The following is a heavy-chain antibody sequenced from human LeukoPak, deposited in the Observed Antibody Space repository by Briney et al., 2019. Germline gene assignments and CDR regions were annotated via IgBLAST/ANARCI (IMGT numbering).Heavy chain of an antibody. CDR3: AKDRRYCSGGSCYRDYYYYMDV. Sequence: GGSLRLSCAASGFTFSSYWMSWVRQAPGKGLEWVANIKQDGSEKYYVDSVKGRLTISRDNSKNTLYLQMNSLRAEDTAVYYCAKDRRYCSGGSCYRDYYYYMDVWGKGTTVTISS. J-gene: IGHJ6*03. V-gene: IGHV3-7*01. CDR1: GFTFSSYW. CDR2: IKQDGSEK. D-gene: IGHD2-15*01.